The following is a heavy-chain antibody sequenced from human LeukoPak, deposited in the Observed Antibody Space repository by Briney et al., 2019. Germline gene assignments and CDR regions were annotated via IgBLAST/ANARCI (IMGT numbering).Heavy chain of an antibody. J-gene: IGHJ4*02. Sequence: SGGSLRLSCAASGFTFSSYAMTWVRQAPGKGLEWISSISGSGGSTYSADSVKGRFTISRDNSKNTLYLQMNSLRADDTAVYYCARHLGISGPTSLTYFDYWGQGTLATVSS. CDR3: ARHLGISGPTSLTYFDY. D-gene: IGHD3/OR15-3a*01. CDR2: ISGSGGST. CDR1: GFTFSSYA. V-gene: IGHV3-23*01.